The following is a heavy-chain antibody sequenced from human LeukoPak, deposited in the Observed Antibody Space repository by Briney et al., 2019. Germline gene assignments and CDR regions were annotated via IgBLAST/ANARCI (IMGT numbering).Heavy chain of an antibody. CDR2: IKQDGSEK. D-gene: IGHD6-13*01. V-gene: IGHV3-7*01. Sequence: GGSLRLSCVASGFTFSSRDWMTWVRQAPGKGLEWVANIKQDGSEKNYVDSVKGRFTISRDNAKNTVYLQMNSLRAEDTAVYYCGRGGKVEQLVLARWGQGSLVTVSS. J-gene: IGHJ4*02. CDR1: GFTFSSRDW. CDR3: GRGGKVEQLVLAR.